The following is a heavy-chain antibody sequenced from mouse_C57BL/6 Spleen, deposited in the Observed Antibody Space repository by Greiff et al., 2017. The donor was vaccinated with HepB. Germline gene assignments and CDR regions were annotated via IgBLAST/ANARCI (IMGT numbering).Heavy chain of an antibody. CDR2: IYPGSGST. CDR1: GYTFTSYW. Sequence: VQLQQSGAELVKPGASVKMSCKASGYTFTSYWITWVKQRPGQGLEWIGDIYPGSGSTNYNEKFKSKATLTVDTSSSTAYMQLSSLTSEDSAVYYCARSGAQALYYAMDYWGQGTSVTVSS. CDR3: ARSGAQALYYAMDY. V-gene: IGHV1-55*01. J-gene: IGHJ4*01. D-gene: IGHD3-2*02.